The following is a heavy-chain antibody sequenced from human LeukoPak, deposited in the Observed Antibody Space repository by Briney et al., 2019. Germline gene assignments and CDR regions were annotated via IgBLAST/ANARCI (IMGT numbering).Heavy chain of an antibody. V-gene: IGHV4-34*01. J-gene: IGHJ6*02. D-gene: IGHD3-22*01. CDR1: GGSFSGYY. CDR2: INHSGST. Sequence: SETLSLTCAVYGGSFSGYYWSWIRQPPGKGLEWIGEINHSGSTNYNPSLKSRVTISVDTSKNQFSLKLSSVTAADTAVYYCGRGIGRNYYDSSGYSPRRYGMDVWGQGTTVTVSS. CDR3: GRGIGRNYYDSSGYSPRRYGMDV.